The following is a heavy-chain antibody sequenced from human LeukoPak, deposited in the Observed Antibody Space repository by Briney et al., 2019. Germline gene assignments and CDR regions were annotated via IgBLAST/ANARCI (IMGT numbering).Heavy chain of an antibody. J-gene: IGHJ4*02. CDR2: ISGSGGST. V-gene: IGHV3-23*01. D-gene: IGHD2-8*01. CDR3: AKDRSCINDVCHEDFDY. Sequence: GGSLRLSCAASGFTFSSYAMSWVRQAPGKGLEWVSTISGSGGSTYYADSVKGRFTISRDNSKNTVYLQMNSLRAEDTAVYYCAKDRSCINDVCHEDFDYWGRGTLVTVSS. CDR1: GFTFSSYA.